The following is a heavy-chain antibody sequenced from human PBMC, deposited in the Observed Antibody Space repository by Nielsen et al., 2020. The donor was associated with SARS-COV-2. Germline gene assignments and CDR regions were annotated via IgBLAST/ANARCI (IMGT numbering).Heavy chain of an antibody. CDR2: VSHSGST. D-gene: IGHD2-2*02. CDR1: GGSVSSNDW. Sequence: SETLSLTCAASGGSVSSNDWWTCVRQSPGQGLEWIGDVSHSGSTNYSPYLKSRVTLSMDKSKRQVSLRLTSVSAADTAVYFCARGHLVVVPSPILGLGPFFYSFYLDVWGKGTTVIVSS. V-gene: IGHV4-4*02. J-gene: IGHJ6*03. CDR3: ARGHLVVVPSPILGLGPFFYSFYLDV.